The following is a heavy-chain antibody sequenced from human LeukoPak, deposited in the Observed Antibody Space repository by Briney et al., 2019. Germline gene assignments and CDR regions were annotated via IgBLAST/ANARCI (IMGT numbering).Heavy chain of an antibody. CDR2: ISAYNGDT. D-gene: IGHD2-15*01. Sequence: ASVKVSCKASGYTFTSYGISWVRLAPGQGLEWMGWISAYNGDTNYSQNQKVQGRVTMTTDTSTSTAYMELRSLRSDDTAVYYCARYRYCSGGSCYSGDYWGQGTLVTVSS. V-gene: IGHV1-18*01. CDR3: ARYRYCSGGSCYSGDY. CDR1: GYTFTSYG. J-gene: IGHJ4*02.